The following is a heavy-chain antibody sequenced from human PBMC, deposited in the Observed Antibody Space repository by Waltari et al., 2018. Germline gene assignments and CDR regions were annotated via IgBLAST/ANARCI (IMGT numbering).Heavy chain of an antibody. CDR1: GFRFSRSW. D-gene: IGHD3-10*01. Sequence: EVQLVESGGGLVQPGQSLRLSCAASGFRFSRSWLTWVRQAPGKGLQFLANIKFDGSGKYYLDSVKGRFTISRDNAKNSLYLQMNSLRAEDTAVYYCARDPEGSAFDIWGRGTMVIVSS. V-gene: IGHV3-7*01. CDR2: IKFDGSGK. CDR3: ARDPEGSAFDI. J-gene: IGHJ3*02.